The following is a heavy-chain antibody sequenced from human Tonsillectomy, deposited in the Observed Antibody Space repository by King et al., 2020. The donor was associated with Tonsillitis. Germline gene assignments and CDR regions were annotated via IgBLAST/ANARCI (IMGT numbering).Heavy chain of an antibody. J-gene: IGHJ4*02. CDR3: ARGQWLDNS. CDR2: INRSGNT. D-gene: IGHD6-19*01. CDR1: GGSFSDYH. V-gene: IGHV4-34*01. Sequence: VQLPQWGAGLLKPSETLSLTCAVSGGSFSDYHWSWIRQLPGKGLEYIGKINRSGNTNYNPSLESRVTMSVDTSKNQFSLNLISVTAADTAVYYCARGQWLDNSWGQGILVTVSS.